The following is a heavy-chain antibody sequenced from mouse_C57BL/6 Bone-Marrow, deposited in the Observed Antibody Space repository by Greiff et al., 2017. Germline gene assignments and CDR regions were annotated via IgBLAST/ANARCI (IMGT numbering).Heavy chain of an antibody. CDR2: INYDGSST. CDR3: ARESNPYAMDY. D-gene: IGHD2-5*01. V-gene: IGHV5-16*01. CDR1: GFTFSDYY. Sequence: EVHLVESEGGLVQPGSSMKLSCTASGFTFSDYYMAWVRQVPEKGLEWVANINYDGSSTYYLDSLKSRFIISRDNAKNILYLQMSSLKSEDTATYYCARESNPYAMDYWGQGTSVTVSS. J-gene: IGHJ4*01.